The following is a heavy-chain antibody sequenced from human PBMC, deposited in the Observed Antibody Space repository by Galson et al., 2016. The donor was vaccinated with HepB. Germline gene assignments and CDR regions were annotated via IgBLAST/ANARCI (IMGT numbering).Heavy chain of an antibody. CDR1: GFKFDIYW. J-gene: IGHJ4*02. V-gene: IGHV3-7*03. Sequence: SLRLSCAASGFKFDIYWMSWVRQAPGKGLEWVADIRQDGSQKYNVDSVKGRFTISRDNAKNSLYLQMNSLRAEDTALYYCARDASSTGYFGGTTDDYWGQGTLVTVSS. CDR2: IRQDGSQK. D-gene: IGHD3-22*01. CDR3: ARDASSTGYFGGTTDDY.